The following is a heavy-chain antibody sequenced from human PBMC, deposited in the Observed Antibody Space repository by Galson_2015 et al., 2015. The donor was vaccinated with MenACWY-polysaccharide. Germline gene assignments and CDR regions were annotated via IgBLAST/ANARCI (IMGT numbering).Heavy chain of an antibody. CDR3: ARDQSPAYFDY. Sequence: ALRLSCAVSGFTFGSSGMHWFRQAPGMGLEWVAVISHDGSNKYYGDAVKGRFTISRDNSKNTLYLQMNSLRSEDTAVYYCARDQSPAYFDYWGQGTLVTVSS. CDR1: GFTFGSSG. V-gene: IGHV3-30*03. CDR2: ISHDGSNK. J-gene: IGHJ4*02. D-gene: IGHD2-2*01.